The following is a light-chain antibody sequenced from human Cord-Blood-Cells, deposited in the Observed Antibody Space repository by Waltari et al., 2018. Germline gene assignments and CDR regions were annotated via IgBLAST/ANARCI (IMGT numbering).Light chain of an antibody. Sequence: EIVLTQSPGTLSLSPGERATLSCRASQSVSSSYLAWYQKKPGQAPRLLIYGASSRATGIPDRFSGSGSGTDFSLTISRLEPEDFAVYYCQQYGSSPPYTFGQWTKLEIK. CDR3: QQYGSSPPYT. J-gene: IGKJ2*01. V-gene: IGKV3-20*01. CDR1: QSVSSSY. CDR2: GAS.